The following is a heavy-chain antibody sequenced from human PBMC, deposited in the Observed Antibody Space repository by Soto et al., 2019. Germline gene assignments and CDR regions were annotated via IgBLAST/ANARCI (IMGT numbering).Heavy chain of an antibody. D-gene: IGHD1-26*01. CDR3: ARRWGPTFDF. J-gene: IGHJ4*02. Sequence: PSETLSLTCTVSGGSISSYYWSWIRQPPGKGLEWIGYIYYSGSTNYNPSLKGRVTISVDTSKNQFSLKLSSVTAADTAVYYCARRWGPTFDFWGQGTLVTVSS. CDR2: IYYSGST. CDR1: GGSISSYY. V-gene: IGHV4-59*01.